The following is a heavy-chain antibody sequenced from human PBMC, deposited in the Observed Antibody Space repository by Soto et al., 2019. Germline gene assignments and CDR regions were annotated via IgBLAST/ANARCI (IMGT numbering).Heavy chain of an antibody. D-gene: IGHD2-8*01. CDR3: ARAVMAQGGTNFDY. CDR2: LRNKPKSYTT. Sequence: VPLVESGGGLVQPGESLRLSCATSGFTLSDHYMDWVRPAPGKGLEWVGRLRNKPKSYTTDYAASVKGRFTGSRDDAKNAVYLQMNSLKTEDTAVYYCARAVMAQGGTNFDYWGQGTLVTVSS. CDR1: GFTLSDHY. V-gene: IGHV3-72*01. J-gene: IGHJ4*02.